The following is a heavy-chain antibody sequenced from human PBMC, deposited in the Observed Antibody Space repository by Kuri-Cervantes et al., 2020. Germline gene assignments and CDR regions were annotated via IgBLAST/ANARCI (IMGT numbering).Heavy chain of an antibody. V-gene: IGHV3-23*01. Sequence: GESLKISCAASGFTFSSYSMNWVRQAPGRGLEWVSAISGSGENTYYADSVKGQFTISRDNSKNTLYLQMNSLRAEDTAVYYCAKSLYDSSSYFFPFAFDIWGQGTMVTVSS. D-gene: IGHD3-22*01. J-gene: IGHJ3*02. CDR1: GFTFSSYS. CDR3: AKSLYDSSSYFFPFAFDI. CDR2: ISGSGENT.